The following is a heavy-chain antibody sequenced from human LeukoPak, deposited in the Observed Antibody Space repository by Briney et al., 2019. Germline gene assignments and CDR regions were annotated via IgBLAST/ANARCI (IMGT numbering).Heavy chain of an antibody. V-gene: IGHV1-3*01. CDR1: GYTFASYA. CDR2: INAGNGNT. Sequence: ASVKVSCKASGYTFASYAMHWVRQAPGQRLEWMGWINAGNGNTKYSQKFQGRVTITRDTSASTAYMELSSLRSEDTAVYYCGLYRGSGSYWALGYWGQGTLVTVSS. D-gene: IGHD3-10*01. J-gene: IGHJ4*02. CDR3: GLYRGSGSYWALGY.